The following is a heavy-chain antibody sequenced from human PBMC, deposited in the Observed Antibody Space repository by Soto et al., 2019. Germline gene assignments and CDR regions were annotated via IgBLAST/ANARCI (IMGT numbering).Heavy chain of an antibody. D-gene: IGHD6-6*01. V-gene: IGHV4-31*03. CDR1: GGSISSGGYY. CDR2: NYYSGIT. J-gene: IGHJ6*02. CDR3: ARGSSIAGLYYGMDV. Sequence: QVQLQESGPGLVKPSQTLSLTCTVSGGSISSGGYYWTWIRQHPGKGLEWIGYNYYSGITYYNPSIKSRVTISLDTFKNQFSLKLSSVTAADTAVYYCARGSSIAGLYYGMDVWGQGTTVTVSS.